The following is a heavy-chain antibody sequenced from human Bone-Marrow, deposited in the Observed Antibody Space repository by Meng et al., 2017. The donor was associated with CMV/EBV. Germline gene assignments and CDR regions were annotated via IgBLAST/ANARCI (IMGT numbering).Heavy chain of an antibody. CDR1: GFTFSSYW. Sequence: GESLKISCAASGFTFSSYWMSWVRQAPGKGLEWVANIKQDGSEKYYVDSVKGRFTISRDNAKNSLYLQMNSLRAEDTAVYYCARDLGRNYDFWSGYYTLGGGMDVWGQATTATFSS. D-gene: IGHD3-3*01. CDR2: IKQDGSEK. CDR3: ARDLGRNYDFWSGYYTLGGGMDV. J-gene: IGHJ6*02. V-gene: IGHV3-7*01.